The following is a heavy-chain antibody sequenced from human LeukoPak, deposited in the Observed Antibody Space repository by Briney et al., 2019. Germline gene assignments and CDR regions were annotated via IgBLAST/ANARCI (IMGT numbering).Heavy chain of an antibody. J-gene: IGHJ5*02. V-gene: IGHV1-69*04. CDR3: ARDLGSGYDKFDP. CDR2: VIPMLGIA. Sequence: GRSVKVSCKASGYTFTSYGISWVRQAPGQGLEWMGRVIPMLGIANYAQKFQGRATITADKSTTTAFMELSSLRSEDTAVYYCARDLGSGYDKFDPWGQGTLVTVSS. D-gene: IGHD5-12*01. CDR1: GYTFTSYG.